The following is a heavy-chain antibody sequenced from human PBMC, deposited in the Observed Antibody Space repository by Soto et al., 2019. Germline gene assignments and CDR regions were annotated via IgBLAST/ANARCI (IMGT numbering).Heavy chain of an antibody. J-gene: IGHJ6*04. CDR1: GFTLSGYW. D-gene: IGHD6-13*01. V-gene: IGHV3-7*05. CDR3: ARDYGSIYSPRYYGMDV. CDR2: IKQDGSEK. Sequence: EVQLVESGGGLVQPGGSLRLSCAASGFTLSGYWMSWVRQAPGKGLEWVANIKQDGSEKYYVDSVKGRFTISRDNAKNSLYLQMNSLRAEDTALYYCARDYGSIYSPRYYGMDVWGKGTTVTVSS.